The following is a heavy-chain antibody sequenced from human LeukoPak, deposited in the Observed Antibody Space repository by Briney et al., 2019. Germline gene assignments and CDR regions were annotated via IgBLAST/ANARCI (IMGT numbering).Heavy chain of an antibody. Sequence: GGSLRLSCAASGFTSSSYSMNWVRQAPGKGLEWVSYISSSSSTIYYADSVKGRFTISRDNAKNSLYLQMNSLRAEDTAVYYCASLLNKVQLAQDYWGQGTLVTVSS. D-gene: IGHD5-18*01. V-gene: IGHV3-48*01. CDR3: ASLLNKVQLAQDY. CDR2: ISSSSSTI. CDR1: GFTSSSYS. J-gene: IGHJ4*02.